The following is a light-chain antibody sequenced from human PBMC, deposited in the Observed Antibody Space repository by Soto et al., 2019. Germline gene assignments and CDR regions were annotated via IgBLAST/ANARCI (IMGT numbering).Light chain of an antibody. Sequence: QSALTQPASVSWSPGQSITISCTGTSSDVGGYNYVSWYQQHPGKAPKLMIYDVSNRPSGVSNRFSGSKSGNTASLIISGLQAEDEADYYCSSYTSSSTLAVFGGGTKLTVL. CDR1: SSDVGGYNY. V-gene: IGLV2-14*01. CDR2: DVS. CDR3: SSYTSSSTLAV. J-gene: IGLJ2*01.